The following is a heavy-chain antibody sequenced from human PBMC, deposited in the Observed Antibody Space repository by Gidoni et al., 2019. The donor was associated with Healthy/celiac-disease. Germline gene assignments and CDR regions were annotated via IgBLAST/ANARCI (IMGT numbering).Heavy chain of an antibody. D-gene: IGHD6-13*01. V-gene: IGHV3-30*02. Sequence: SVKGRFTISRDNSKNTLYLQMNSLRAEDTAVYYCAKDLGQQQLLDAFDIWGQGTMVTVSS. J-gene: IGHJ3*02. CDR3: AKDLGQQQLLDAFDI.